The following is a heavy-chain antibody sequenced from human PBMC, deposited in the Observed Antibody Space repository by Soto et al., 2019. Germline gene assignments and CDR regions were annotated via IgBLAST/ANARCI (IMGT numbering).Heavy chain of an antibody. CDR3: AKGSSGWPGLDYFDY. V-gene: IGHV3-23*01. J-gene: IGHJ4*02. CDR2: ISGSGGST. CDR1: GFTFSSYA. D-gene: IGHD6-19*01. Sequence: GGSLRLSCAASGFTFSSYAMSWVRQAPGKGLEWVSAISGSGGSTYYADSVKGRFTISRDNSKNTLYLQMNSLRAEDTAVYYCAKGSSGWPGLDYFDYWGQGTLVTVSS.